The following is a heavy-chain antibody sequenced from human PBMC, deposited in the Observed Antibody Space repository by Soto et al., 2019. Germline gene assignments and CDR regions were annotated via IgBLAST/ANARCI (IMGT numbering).Heavy chain of an antibody. J-gene: IGHJ4*01. CDR3: AKDIVLYRIAVTNSRDY. CDR2: ISYDVSNK. CDR1: GFTFSSYS. D-gene: IGHD2-15*01. Sequence: PGGSLRLSCAASGFTFSSYSMHWVRQAPGKGLEWVAAISYDVSNKYYADSVKGRFTISRDNSKKTLYLQMNSLRAEDTALYYCAKDIVLYRIAVTNSRDYWGNGSYVNVSS. V-gene: IGHV3-30*18.